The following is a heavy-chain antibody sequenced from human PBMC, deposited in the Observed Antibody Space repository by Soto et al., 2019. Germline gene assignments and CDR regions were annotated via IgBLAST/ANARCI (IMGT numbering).Heavy chain of an antibody. CDR2: IWSDGSNK. Sequence: QVQLVESGGGVVQPGRSLRLSCAASGFTFSLYGMHWVRQAPGKGLEWVAVIWSDGSNKFYADSVKGRFTISRDNSKNTLYLQMNSLRDEDTDVYYFARGLRDNRFYGMDVWGQGTPVIVSS. CDR3: ARGLRDNRFYGMDV. J-gene: IGHJ6*02. CDR1: GFTFSLYG. D-gene: IGHD3-16*01. V-gene: IGHV3-33*01.